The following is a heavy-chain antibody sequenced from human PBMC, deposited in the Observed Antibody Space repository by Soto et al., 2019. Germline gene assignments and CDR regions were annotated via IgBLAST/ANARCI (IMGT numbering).Heavy chain of an antibody. D-gene: IGHD3-22*01. J-gene: IGHJ6*02. CDR2: VYHTGTT. CDR3: ARALVTDYNSRDYHYYFAMDV. Sequence: TLSLTCVVSGGPVSGDDLYWSWIRHLPGKGLEWIANVYHTGTTYYNPSLKSRVSMSLHTSQNQFSLILASVTAADTAVYYCARALVTDYNSRDYHYYFAMDVWGQGNSVT. CDR1: GGPVSGDDLY. V-gene: IGHV4-31*02.